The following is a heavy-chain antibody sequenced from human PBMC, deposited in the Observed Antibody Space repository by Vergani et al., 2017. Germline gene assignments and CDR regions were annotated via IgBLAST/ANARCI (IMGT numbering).Heavy chain of an antibody. V-gene: IGHV1-46*03. CDR2: ISLDGFST. CDR3: AREPPLTGFFDY. Sequence: QVQLVQSGAEVKKPGSSVKVSCKASGGTFSSYAISWVRQAPEQGLEWVGVISLDGFSTFYAQKFQGRVTVTRDTSTSTVYVEVTSLRSDDTAVYYCAREPPLTGFFDYWGQGTLVTVSS. CDR1: GGTFSSYA. D-gene: IGHD3-9*01. J-gene: IGHJ4*02.